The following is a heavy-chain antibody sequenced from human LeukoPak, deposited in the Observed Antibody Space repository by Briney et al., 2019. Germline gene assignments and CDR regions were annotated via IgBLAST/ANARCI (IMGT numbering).Heavy chain of an antibody. CDR3: ARGVAARPFYFYYYMDV. Sequence: PSETLSLTCAVYGGSFSGYYWSWIRQPPGKGLEWIGEINHSGSTNYNPSPKSRVTISIDTSKNQFSLKLSSVTAADTAVYYCARGVAARPFYFYYYMDVWDTGTTVTVSS. V-gene: IGHV4-34*01. CDR2: INHSGST. D-gene: IGHD6-6*01. CDR1: GGSFSGYY. J-gene: IGHJ6*03.